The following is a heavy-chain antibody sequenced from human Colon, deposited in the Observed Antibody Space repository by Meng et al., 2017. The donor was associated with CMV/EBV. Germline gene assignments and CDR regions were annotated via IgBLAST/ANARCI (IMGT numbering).Heavy chain of an antibody. CDR2: TNEDGSDK. J-gene: IGHJ4*02. CDR1: GFIFKNYI. D-gene: IGHD2-8*01. Sequence: GESLKISCEASGFIFKNYIMHWVRRAPGKGLEWVAKTNEDGSDKYYVDSVKGRFTIFRDNAKNSVYLQMNSLRAEDTAVYYCASTGPLYGLYFCYWGQGTLVTVSS. V-gene: IGHV3-7*01. CDR3: ASTGPLYGLYFCY.